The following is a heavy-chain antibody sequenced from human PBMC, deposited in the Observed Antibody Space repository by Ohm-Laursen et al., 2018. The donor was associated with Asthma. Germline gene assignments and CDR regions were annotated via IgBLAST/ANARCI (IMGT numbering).Heavy chain of an antibody. CDR3: TKDLSIIAVAGTLDY. CDR2: ISGSGGST. V-gene: IGHV3-23*01. CDR1: GFTFSSYA. Sequence: SLRLSCTASGFTFSSYAMSWVRQAPGKGLEWVSAISGSGGSTYYADSVKGRFTISRDNSKNTLYLQMNSLRAEDTAVYYCTKDLSIIAVAGTLDYWGQGTLVTVSS. J-gene: IGHJ4*02. D-gene: IGHD6-19*01.